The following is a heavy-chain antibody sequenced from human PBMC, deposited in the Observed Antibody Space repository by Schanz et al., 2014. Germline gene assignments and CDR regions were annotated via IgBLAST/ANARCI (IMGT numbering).Heavy chain of an antibody. CDR2: IYSGIGA. V-gene: IGHV3-66*01. Sequence: EGQLAESGGGLVKPGGSLRLSCAASGFTFSTYHMNWVRQAPGKGLEWVSVIYSGIGAFYADSVKDRFTVSRDTSKTTVYLQMNRLRAEATAVYYCARVHHYDPSGWGYFDYWGQGALVTVSS. CDR3: ARVHHYDPSGWGYFDY. CDR1: GFTFSTYH. D-gene: IGHD3-22*01. J-gene: IGHJ4*02.